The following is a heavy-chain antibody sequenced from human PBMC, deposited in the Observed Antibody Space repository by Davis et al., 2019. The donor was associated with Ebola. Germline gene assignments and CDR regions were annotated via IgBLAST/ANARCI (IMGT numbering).Heavy chain of an antibody. CDR3: ASSSRGGMDV. CDR2: ITPFNGNT. V-gene: IGHV1-45*03. CDR1: GYTFTYRY. J-gene: IGHJ6*02. Sequence: SVKVSCKASGYTFTYRYLHWVRQAPRQALEWMGWITPFNGNTNYAQKFQDRVTITRDRSMSTAYIELSSLRSEDTAMYYCASSSRGGMDVWGQGTTVTVSS.